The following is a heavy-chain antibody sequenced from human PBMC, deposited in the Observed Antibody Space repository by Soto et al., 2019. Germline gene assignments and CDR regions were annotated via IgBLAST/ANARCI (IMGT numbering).Heavy chain of an antibody. V-gene: IGHV1-69*01. D-gene: IGHD2-15*01. CDR1: GGTFSSYA. J-gene: IGHJ5*02. CDR2: IIPIFGTA. CDR3: AREGGYCSRGSCYSGGHWFDP. Sequence: QVQLVQSGAEVKKPGSSVKVSCKASGGTFSSYAISWVRQAPGQGLEWMGGIIPIFGTANYAQKFQGRVTITADESTSTVYMEVSILRSEDTAVDYCAREGGYCSRGSCYSGGHWFDPWGQGTLVTVSS.